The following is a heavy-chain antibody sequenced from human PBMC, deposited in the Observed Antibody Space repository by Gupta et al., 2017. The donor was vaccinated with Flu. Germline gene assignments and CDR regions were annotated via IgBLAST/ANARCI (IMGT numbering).Heavy chain of an antibody. CDR1: GSSFSNYG. J-gene: IGHJ4*02. Sequence: QVQLVQSGGGVVKPRRTLRPSCAASGSSFSNYGIHWVRQAPGKGLEWVAVIAYDGRNKFYADFVKGRFTISRDDSKNTVNLQMNNLRAEDTAVYYCARDNGRVVAGRGTPIDFWGQGALVTGSS. D-gene: IGHD6-19*01. CDR3: ARDNGRVVAGRGTPIDF. V-gene: IGHV3-30*03. CDR2: IAYDGRNK.